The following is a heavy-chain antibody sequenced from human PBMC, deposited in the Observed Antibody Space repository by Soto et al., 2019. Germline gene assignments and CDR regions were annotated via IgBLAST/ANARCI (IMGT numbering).Heavy chain of an antibody. Sequence: GGSLRLSCAASGFTFSSYGMHWVRQAPGKGLEWVAVISYDGSNKYYADSVKGRFTISRDNSKNTLYLQMNSLRAEDTAVYYCAKALGYTVTTDGNWFDPWGQGTLVTVSS. V-gene: IGHV3-30*18. CDR2: ISYDGSNK. CDR1: GFTFSSYG. CDR3: AKALGYTVTTDGNWFDP. D-gene: IGHD4-17*01. J-gene: IGHJ5*02.